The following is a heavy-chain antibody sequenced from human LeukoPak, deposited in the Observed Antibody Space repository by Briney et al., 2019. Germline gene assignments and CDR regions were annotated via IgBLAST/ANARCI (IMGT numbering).Heavy chain of an antibody. D-gene: IGHD5-18*01. CDR3: ARDSGYSYADDY. CDR2: ITYNSGTI. J-gene: IGHJ4*02. V-gene: IGHV3-48*02. Sequence: GGSLTLSCAASVFTFRSYAMQWVRQAPGKGLEWVSYITYNSGTIFYADSVKGRFTISRDNAKDSLYLQMSSLRDEDTAVYYCARDSGYSYADDYWGQGTLVTVSS. CDR1: VFTFRSYA.